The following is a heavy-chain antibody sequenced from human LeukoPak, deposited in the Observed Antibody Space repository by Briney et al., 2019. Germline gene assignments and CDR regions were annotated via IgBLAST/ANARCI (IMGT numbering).Heavy chain of an antibody. CDR1: GSTFTSYA. CDR3: AKAHGNSLFDY. CDR2: TSGSGGST. V-gene: IGHV3-23*01. J-gene: IGHJ4*02. Sequence: GGSLRLSCAASGSTFTSYAMSWVRQAPGKGLEWVSTTSGSGGSTYYAESVKGRFTISRDNSKNTLYLQMNSLRAEDTAVYFCAKAHGNSLFDYWGQGTLVTVSS. D-gene: IGHD4-23*01.